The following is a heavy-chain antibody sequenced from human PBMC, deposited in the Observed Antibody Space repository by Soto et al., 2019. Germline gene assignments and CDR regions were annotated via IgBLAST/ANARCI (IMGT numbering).Heavy chain of an antibody. J-gene: IGHJ4*02. D-gene: IGHD3-16*01. V-gene: IGHV3-48*03. CDR3: AIDGGG. Sequence: GGSLRLSCATSGLTFSSYEMNWVRLAPGKGLEWISYISSTGSTKHYADSVTGRFTISRDNAKNSLSLQMNSLRVEDAAVYYYAIDGGGWGRGTLVTVSS. CDR2: ISSTGSTK. CDR1: GLTFSSYE.